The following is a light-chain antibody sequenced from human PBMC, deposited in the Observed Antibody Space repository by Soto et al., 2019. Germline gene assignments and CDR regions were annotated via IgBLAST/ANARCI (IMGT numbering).Light chain of an antibody. CDR2: DVS. CDR3: CSYTSSSTFV. J-gene: IGLJ1*01. Sequence: QSVLNQPASVSGSPGQSITISCTGPSSDVGGYNYVSWYQQHPGKAPKLMIYDVSNRPSGVSNRFSGSESGNTASLTISGLQAEDEADYYCCSYTSSSTFVFGSGTKVTVL. V-gene: IGLV2-14*01. CDR1: SSDVGGYNY.